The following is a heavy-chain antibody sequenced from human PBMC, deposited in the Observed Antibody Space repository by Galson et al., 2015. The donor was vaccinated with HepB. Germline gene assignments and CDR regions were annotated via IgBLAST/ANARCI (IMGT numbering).Heavy chain of an antibody. CDR1: GYTFSSYS. J-gene: IGHJ5*02. CDR2: ISAYDGNT. CDR3: ARSTVTTNSDWLDP. D-gene: IGHD4-11*01. Sequence: SVKVSCKASGYTFSSYSITWVRQAPGQGLEWMGWISAYDGNTEYAQKLQGRVTMTTDTSTRTAYMELRSLTSDDTAVYYCARSTVTTNSDWLDPWGQGALVTVSS. V-gene: IGHV1-18*01.